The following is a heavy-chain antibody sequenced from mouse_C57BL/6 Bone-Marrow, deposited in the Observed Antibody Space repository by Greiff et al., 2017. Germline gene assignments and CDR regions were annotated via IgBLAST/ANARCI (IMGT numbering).Heavy chain of an antibody. CDR3: ARRRYYGSSYYAMDY. V-gene: IGHV1-63*01. Sequence: QVQLQQSGAELVRPGTSVKMSCKASGYTFTNYWIGWAKQRPGHGLEWIGDIYPGGGYTNYNEKFKGKATLTANKSSSTAYMQFSSLTSEDSAIYYWARRRYYGSSYYAMDYWGQGTSVTVSS. CDR1: GYTFTNYW. J-gene: IGHJ4*01. CDR2: IYPGGGYT. D-gene: IGHD1-1*01.